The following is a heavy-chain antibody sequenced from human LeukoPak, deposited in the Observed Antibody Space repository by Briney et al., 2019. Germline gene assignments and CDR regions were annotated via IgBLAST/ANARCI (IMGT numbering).Heavy chain of an antibody. V-gene: IGHV1-69*05. Sequence: SVNVSCKASGGTLSSYAISWVRQATGQGLEWMGRIIPIFGTANYAQKFQGRVTITTDESTSTAYMELSSPRSEDTAVYYCARARYFDWLNDYWGQGTLVTVSS. D-gene: IGHD3-9*01. CDR3: ARARYFDWLNDY. J-gene: IGHJ4*02. CDR2: IIPIFGTA. CDR1: GGTLSSYA.